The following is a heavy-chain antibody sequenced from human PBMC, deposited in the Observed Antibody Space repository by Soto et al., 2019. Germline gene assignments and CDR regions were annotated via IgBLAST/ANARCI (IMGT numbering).Heavy chain of an antibody. J-gene: IGHJ5*02. D-gene: IGHD3-16*01. CDR3: ARDYDGVLWFDP. CDR2: VSAYNRNT. V-gene: IGHV1-18*04. CDR1: GYTFSNYG. Sequence: ASVKVSCKASGYTFSNYGITWVLQAPGQGLEWMGWVSAYNRNTNYAQKFEDRVTMTTDTSTSTAYMELRSLRSDDTAVYYCARDYDGVLWFDPWGQGTLVTVSS.